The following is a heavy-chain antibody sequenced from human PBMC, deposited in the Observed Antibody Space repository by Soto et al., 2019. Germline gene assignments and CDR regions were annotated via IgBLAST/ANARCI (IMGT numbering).Heavy chain of an antibody. V-gene: IGHV5-10-1*01. Sequence: GESLKISCKGSGYSFTGFLITWVRQMPGKGLEWMGSINPTDSSTTYTASFQGHVTISTDKSITTAYLEWSSLKASDTAMYYCARQADILTGYLYWGQGTLVTVSS. CDR2: INPTDSST. CDR3: ARQADILTGYLY. D-gene: IGHD3-9*01. CDR1: GYSFTGFL. J-gene: IGHJ4*02.